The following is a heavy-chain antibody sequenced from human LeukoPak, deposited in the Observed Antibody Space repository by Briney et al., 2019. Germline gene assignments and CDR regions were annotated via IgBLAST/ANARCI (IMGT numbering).Heavy chain of an antibody. CDR1: GFTFSSYA. J-gene: IGHJ5*02. Sequence: PGGSLRLSCAASGFTFSSYAMSWVRQAPGKGLEWVSAISGSGGSTYYADSVKGRFTISRDNSKNTLCLQMNSLRAEDTAVYYCAKRATRGFRPPHFDPWGPGTLVTVPS. CDR2: ISGSGGST. CDR3: AKRATRGFRPPHFDP. V-gene: IGHV3-23*01. D-gene: IGHD5-24*01.